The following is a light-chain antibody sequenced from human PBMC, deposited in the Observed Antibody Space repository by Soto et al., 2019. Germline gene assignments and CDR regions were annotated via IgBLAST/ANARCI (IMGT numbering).Light chain of an antibody. CDR1: QSISSY. CDR2: AAS. J-gene: IGKJ1*01. V-gene: IGKV1-39*01. CDR3: QQSYSTPRT. Sequence: DIPMTQSPSSPFSSLRDRNTITFPASQSISSYLNWYQQKPGKAPKLLIYAASSLQSGVPSRFSGSGSGTDFTLTISSLQPEDFATYYCQQSYSTPRTFGQGTKVDIK.